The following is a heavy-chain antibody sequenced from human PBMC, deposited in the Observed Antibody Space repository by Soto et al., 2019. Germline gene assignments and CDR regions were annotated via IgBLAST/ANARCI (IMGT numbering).Heavy chain of an antibody. Sequence: GGSLRLSCAASGFTFSDYYMSWIRQAPGKGLEWLSYSSDSGTFTRYADSVKGRFSISRDNAKNSLYLQINSLRGEDTAIYYCARSGDNYNLLDYWGQGTPVT. CDR3: ARSGDNYNLLDY. CDR1: GFTFSDYY. CDR2: SSDSGTFT. D-gene: IGHD1-1*01. V-gene: IGHV3-11*06. J-gene: IGHJ4*02.